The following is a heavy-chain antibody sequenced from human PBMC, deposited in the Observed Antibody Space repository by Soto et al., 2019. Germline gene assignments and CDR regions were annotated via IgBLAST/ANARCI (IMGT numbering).Heavy chain of an antibody. CDR2: IYYSGST. CDR3: ARDAYSSSWLDY. Sequence: SETLSLTCTVSGGSVGSGDSYWAWLRQPPGKGLECIGYIYYSGSTNYNPSLKSRVTMSVDTSKNQFSLKVSSVTAADTAVYYCARDAYSSSWLDYWGQGTLVTVSS. CDR1: GGSVGSGDSY. V-gene: IGHV4-61*08. D-gene: IGHD6-13*01. J-gene: IGHJ4*02.